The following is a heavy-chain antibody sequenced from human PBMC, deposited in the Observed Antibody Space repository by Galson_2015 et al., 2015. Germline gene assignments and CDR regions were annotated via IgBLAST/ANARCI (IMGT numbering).Heavy chain of an antibody. CDR1: GFTFSSYE. Sequence: SLRLSCAASGFTFSSYEMNWVRQAPGKGLEWVSYISSSGSTIYYADSVKGRFTISRDNAKNSLYLQMNSLRAEDTAVYYCARDLASIAAYPVDAFDIWGQGTMVTVSS. V-gene: IGHV3-48*03. J-gene: IGHJ3*02. CDR3: ARDLASIAAYPVDAFDI. CDR2: ISSSGSTI. D-gene: IGHD6-6*01.